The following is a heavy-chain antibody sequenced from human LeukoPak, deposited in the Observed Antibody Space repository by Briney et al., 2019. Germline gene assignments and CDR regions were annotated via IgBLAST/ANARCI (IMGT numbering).Heavy chain of an antibody. CDR1: GFTFSSYS. CDR3: ARGNCGGDCYSADY. J-gene: IGHJ4*02. D-gene: IGHD2-21*02. Sequence: GGSLRLSCAASGFTFSSYSMNWVRQAPGKGLEWVSYISRSSSTIYYADSVKGRFTISRDNAKNSLYLQMNSLRDEDTAVYYCARGNCGGDCYSADYWGQGTLVTVSS. CDR2: ISRSSSTI. V-gene: IGHV3-48*02.